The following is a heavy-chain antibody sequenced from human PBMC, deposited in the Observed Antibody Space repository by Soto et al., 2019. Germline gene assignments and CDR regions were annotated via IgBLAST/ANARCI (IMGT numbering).Heavy chain of an antibody. V-gene: IGHV4-34*01. Sequence: SETLSLTCAVYGGSFSGYYWSWIRQPPGKGLEWIGEINHSGSTNYNPSLKSRVTISVDTSKNQFSLKLSSVTAADTAVYYCARNMIVVVPAAMNQMGFDYWGQGTLVTVSS. CDR1: GGSFSGYY. J-gene: IGHJ4*02. CDR3: ARNMIVVVPAAMNQMGFDY. CDR2: INHSGST. D-gene: IGHD2-2*01.